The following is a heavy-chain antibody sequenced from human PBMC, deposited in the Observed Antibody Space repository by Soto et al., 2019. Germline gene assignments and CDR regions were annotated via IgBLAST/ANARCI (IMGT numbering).Heavy chain of an antibody. D-gene: IGHD4-17*01. V-gene: IGHV3-53*01. CDR3: ARDLGVTTYYYYYGMDV. CDR2: LYSGGST. CDR1: GFTVSSNY. Sequence: EVQLVESGGGLIQPGGSLRLSCAASGFTVSSNYMSWVRQAPGKGLEWVSVLYSGGSTYYADSVKGRFTISRDNSKNALYLQMNSLRAEDTAVYYCARDLGVTTYYYYYGMDVWGQGTTVTVSS. J-gene: IGHJ6*02.